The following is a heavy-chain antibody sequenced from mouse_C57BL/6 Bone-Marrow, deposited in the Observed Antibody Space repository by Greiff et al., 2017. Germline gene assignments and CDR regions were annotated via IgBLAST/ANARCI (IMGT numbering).Heavy chain of an antibody. J-gene: IGHJ3*01. CDR1: GFSLTSYG. V-gene: IGHV2-2*01. CDR2: IWSGGST. CDR3: ASYSNYGWFAY. D-gene: IGHD2-5*01. Sequence: VQLQQSGPGLVQPSQSLSITCTVSGFSLTSYGVHWVRQSPGKGLEWLGVIWSGGSTDYNAAFISRLSISKDDSKRQVFFKMNSLQAADTAIYYCASYSNYGWFAYWGQGTLVTVSA.